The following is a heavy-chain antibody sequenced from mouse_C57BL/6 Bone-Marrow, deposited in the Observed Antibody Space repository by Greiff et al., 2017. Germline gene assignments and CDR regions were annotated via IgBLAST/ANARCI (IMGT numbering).Heavy chain of an antibody. CDR2: INPNNGGT. CDR1: GYTFTDYY. D-gene: IGHD3-3*01. J-gene: IGHJ4*01. Sequence: EVQLQQSGPELVKPGASVKISCKASGYTFTDYYMNWVKQSHGKSLEWIGDINPNNGGTSYNQKFKGKATLTVDKSSSTAYMELRSLTSEDSAVYYCAREGQDYYAMDYWGQGTSVTVSS. CDR3: AREGQDYYAMDY. V-gene: IGHV1-26*01.